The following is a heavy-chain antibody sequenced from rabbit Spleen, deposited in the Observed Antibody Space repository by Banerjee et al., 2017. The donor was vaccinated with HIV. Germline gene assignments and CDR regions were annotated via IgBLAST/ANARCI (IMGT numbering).Heavy chain of an antibody. CDR1: GFDFSDDA. CDR3: ARDLVTVIGWNFNL. D-gene: IGHD5-1*01. V-gene: IGHV1S47*01. Sequence: EESGGDLVQPEGSLTLTCKASGFDFSDDAMCWVRQAPGKGPEWTACIYNGDGTTYYASWVKGRFIMSRTSSTTVTLQMTSLTAADTATYICARDLVTVIGWNFNLWGPGTLVTVS. CDR2: IYNGDGTT. J-gene: IGHJ4*01.